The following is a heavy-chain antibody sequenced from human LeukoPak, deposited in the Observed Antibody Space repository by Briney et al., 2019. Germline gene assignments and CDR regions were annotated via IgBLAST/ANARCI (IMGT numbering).Heavy chain of an antibody. CDR3: ATAAVRGVLPVYYFDY. V-gene: IGHV1-18*04. CDR2: ISAYNGNT. CDR1: GYTFTSYY. J-gene: IGHJ4*02. Sequence: ASVKVSCKASGYTFTSYYMHWVRQAPGQGLEWMGWISAYNGNTNYAQKLQGRVTMTTDTSTSTAYMELRSLRSDDTAVYYCATAAVRGVLPVYYFDYWGQGTLVTVSS. D-gene: IGHD3-10*01.